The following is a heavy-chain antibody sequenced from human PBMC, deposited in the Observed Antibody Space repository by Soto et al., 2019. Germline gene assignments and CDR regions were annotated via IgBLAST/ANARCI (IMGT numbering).Heavy chain of an antibody. D-gene: IGHD3-16*02. Sequence: SQTLSLTCAVYGGSFSGYYWSWIRQPPGKGLEWIGEINHSGSTNYNPSLKSRVTISVDTSKNQFSLKLSSVTAADTAVYYCARFFGYIWGSYRKNYFDYWGQGTLVTVSS. J-gene: IGHJ4*02. CDR2: INHSGST. V-gene: IGHV4-34*01. CDR3: ARFFGYIWGSYRKNYFDY. CDR1: GGSFSGYY.